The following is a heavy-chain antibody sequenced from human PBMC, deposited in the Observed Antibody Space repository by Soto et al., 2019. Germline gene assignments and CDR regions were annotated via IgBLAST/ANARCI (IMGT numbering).Heavy chain of an antibody. CDR3: ARGYDFWTWFDP. V-gene: IGHV1-2*04. J-gene: IGHJ5*02. CDR2: INPNSDGT. CDR1: GYTFTGYY. Sequence: ASVKVSCKASGYTFTGYYMHWVRQAPGQGLEWMGWINPNSDGTNYAQKFQGWVTMTRDTSISTAYMELSRLRSDDTAVYYCARGYDFWTWFDPWGQGTLVTVSS. D-gene: IGHD3-3*01.